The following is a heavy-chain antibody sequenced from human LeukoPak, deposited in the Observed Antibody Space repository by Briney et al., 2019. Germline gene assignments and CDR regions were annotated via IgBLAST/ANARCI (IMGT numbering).Heavy chain of an antibody. V-gene: IGHV3-21*01. Sequence: GGSLRLSCVASGFTFSTYSMNWVRQAPGKGLEWVSSISGSGSYIFYADSVKGRFTISRDNARKSLYLQMNSLRAEDTAVYYCARDPGQWLPYYFDYWGQGTLVTVSS. CDR3: ARDPGQWLPYYFDY. J-gene: IGHJ4*02. CDR2: ISGSGSYI. D-gene: IGHD6-19*01. CDR1: GFTFSTYS.